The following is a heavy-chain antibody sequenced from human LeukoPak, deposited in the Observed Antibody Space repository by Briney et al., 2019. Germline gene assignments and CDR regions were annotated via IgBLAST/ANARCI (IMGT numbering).Heavy chain of an antibody. D-gene: IGHD2-2*01. CDR3: AKGRQYCSSTSCPILNYYYMDV. J-gene: IGHJ6*03. V-gene: IGHV3-23*01. CDR1: GFTFSSYA. CDR2: ISGSGGST. Sequence: TGGSLRLSCAASGFTFSSYAMSWVRQAPGKGLEWVSAISGSGGSTYYADSVKGRFTISRDNSKNTLYLQMNSLRAEDTAVYYCAKGRQYCSSTSCPILNYYYMDVWGKGTTVTVSS.